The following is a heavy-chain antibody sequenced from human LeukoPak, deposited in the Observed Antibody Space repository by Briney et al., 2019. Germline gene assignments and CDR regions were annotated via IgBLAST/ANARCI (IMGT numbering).Heavy chain of an antibody. Sequence: RGESPKISCNGSGYSFTNYWITWVRQMPGRGLEWMVIINPSDSDTRYSPSFQGQVTISADKSISTAYLQWSSLKASDSAMYYCARAWNFDYWGQGTLVTVSS. V-gene: IGHV5-51*01. D-gene: IGHD1-1*01. CDR1: GYSFTNYW. CDR3: ARAWNFDY. J-gene: IGHJ4*02. CDR2: INPSDSDT.